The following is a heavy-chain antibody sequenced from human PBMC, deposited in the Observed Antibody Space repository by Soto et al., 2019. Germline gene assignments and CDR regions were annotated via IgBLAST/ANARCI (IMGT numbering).Heavy chain of an antibody. CDR1: GGSFTSNNW. CDR3: ASRDPGTSVDY. J-gene: IGHJ4*02. D-gene: IGHD1-7*01. CDR2: IYRTGST. Sequence: PSATLSLTCAVSGGSFTSNNWWTWVRQPPGQWLEWIGEIYRTGSTNYNPSLKSRVTISLDKSENQFSLKVTSLTAAETAVYYCASRDPGTSVDYWGQGTLVTVSS. V-gene: IGHV4-4*02.